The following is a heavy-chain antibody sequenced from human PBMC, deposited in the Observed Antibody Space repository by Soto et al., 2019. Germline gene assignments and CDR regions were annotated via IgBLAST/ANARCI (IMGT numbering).Heavy chain of an antibody. D-gene: IGHD1-26*01. CDR3: ARSVGVTTLSYLDY. J-gene: IGHJ4*02. V-gene: IGHV1-69*13. CDR1: GGTFSSYG. Sequence: ASVKVSCKAAGGTFSSYGISWVRQAPGQGLEWMGGIIPMFGTATHTQNFQGRLTITADESTSTAYMELSSLRSEDTAVYFCARSVGVTTLSYLDYWGQGTLVTVSS. CDR2: IIPMFGTA.